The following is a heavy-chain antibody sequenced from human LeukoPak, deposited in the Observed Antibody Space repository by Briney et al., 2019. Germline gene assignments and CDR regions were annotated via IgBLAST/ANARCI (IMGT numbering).Heavy chain of an antibody. Sequence: GGSLRLSCAASGFTFSSYAMSWVRQAPGKGLEWVSAISGSGGSTYYADSVKGRFTISRDNSKNTLYLQMNSLRAEDTALYYCAKDRSYGSALYYYGMDVWGQGTTVTVSS. CDR2: ISGSGGST. J-gene: IGHJ6*02. V-gene: IGHV3-23*01. CDR3: AKDRSYGSALYYYGMDV. D-gene: IGHD3-10*01. CDR1: GFTFSSYA.